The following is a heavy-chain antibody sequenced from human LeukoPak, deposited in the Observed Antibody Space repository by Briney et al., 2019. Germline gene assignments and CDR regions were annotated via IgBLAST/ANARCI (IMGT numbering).Heavy chain of an antibody. CDR1: GFTFDDYA. J-gene: IGHJ4*02. CDR2: ISWNSGSI. D-gene: IGHD5/OR15-5a*01. Sequence: GRSLRLSCAASGFTFDDYAMHWVRQAPGKGLEWVSGISWNSGSIGYADSVKGRFTISRDNAKNSLYLQMNSLRAEDTALYYCAKVYGEPGSYFDYWGQGTLVTVSS. CDR3: AKVYGEPGSYFDY. V-gene: IGHV3-9*01.